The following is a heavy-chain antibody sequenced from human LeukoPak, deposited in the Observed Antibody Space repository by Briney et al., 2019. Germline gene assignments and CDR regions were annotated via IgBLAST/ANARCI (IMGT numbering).Heavy chain of an antibody. D-gene: IGHD2-2*01. CDR3: ARDSSCSSTSCYAGLGNYYYYMDV. CDR2: ISSSSSYI. Sequence: GGSLRLSCAASGFTFSSYAMSWVRQAPGKGLEWVSSISSSSSYIYYADSVKGRFTISRDNAKNSLYLQMNSLRAEDTAVYYCARDSSCSSTSCYAGLGNYYYYMDVWGKGTTVTVSS. CDR1: GFTFSSYA. V-gene: IGHV3-21*01. J-gene: IGHJ6*03.